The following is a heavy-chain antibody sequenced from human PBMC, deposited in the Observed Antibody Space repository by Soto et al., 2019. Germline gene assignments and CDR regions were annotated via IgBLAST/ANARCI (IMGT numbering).Heavy chain of an antibody. D-gene: IGHD6-13*01. V-gene: IGHV1-69*02. CDR3: ARSTPHSGSWYDY. CDR2: IIPILGIA. Sequence: QVQLVQSGAEVKKPGSSVKVSCKASGGTFSSYTISWVRQAPGQGLEWMGRIIPILGIANYAQKFQGRVTITADKSTSTVYMELSSLRSEDTAVYYWARSTPHSGSWYDYWGQGTLVTVSS. J-gene: IGHJ4*02. CDR1: GGTFSSYT.